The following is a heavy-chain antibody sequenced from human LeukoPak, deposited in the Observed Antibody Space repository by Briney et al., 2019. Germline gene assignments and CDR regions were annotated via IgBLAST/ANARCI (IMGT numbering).Heavy chain of an antibody. D-gene: IGHD1-14*01. V-gene: IGHV3-23*01. Sequence: GGSLRLSCAASGFPFRTYSMSWVRQAPGKGLEWVSAISASGVSKYYADSVKGRFTISRDNFKSTVELRMTSLRVEDTALYYCASRSEAFDLWGQGTMVTVSS. CDR3: ASRSEAFDL. CDR1: GFPFRTYS. J-gene: IGHJ3*01. CDR2: ISASGVSK.